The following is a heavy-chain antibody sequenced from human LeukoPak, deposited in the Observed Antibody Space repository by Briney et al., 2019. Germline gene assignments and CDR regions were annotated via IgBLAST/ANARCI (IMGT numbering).Heavy chain of an antibody. CDR3: ARVWGYYYDSSGYSDFDY. D-gene: IGHD3-22*01. CDR2: INPNSGDT. J-gene: IGHJ4*02. Sequence: ASVKVSCKASGYTFSDYYMQWVRQAPGQGLEWMGWINPNSGDTRYAQKFQGRVTMTTDTSTSTAYMELRSLRSDDTAVYYCARVWGYYYDSSGYSDFDYWGQGTLVTVSS. V-gene: IGHV1-2*02. CDR1: GYTFSDYY.